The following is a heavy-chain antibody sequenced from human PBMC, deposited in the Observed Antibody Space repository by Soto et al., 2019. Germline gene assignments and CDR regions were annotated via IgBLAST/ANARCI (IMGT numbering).Heavy chain of an antibody. V-gene: IGHV3-30*18. Sequence: GGSLRLSCAASGFTFSSYGMHWVRQAPGKGLEWVAVISYDGSNKYYADSVKGRFTISRDNSKNTLYLQMNSLRAEDTAVYYCAKTLPMPYGHRGQNYYYGMDVWGQGTTVTVSS. D-gene: IGHD2-2*01. J-gene: IGHJ6*02. CDR1: GFTFSSYG. CDR3: AKTLPMPYGHRGQNYYYGMDV. CDR2: ISYDGSNK.